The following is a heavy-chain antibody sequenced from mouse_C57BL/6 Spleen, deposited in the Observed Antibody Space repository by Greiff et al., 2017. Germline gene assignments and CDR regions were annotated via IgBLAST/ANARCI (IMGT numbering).Heavy chain of an antibody. J-gene: IGHJ4*01. Sequence: QVQLQQPGAELVKPGASVKLSCKASGYTFTSYGISWVKQRTGQGLEWIGEIYPRSGNTYYNEKFKGKATLTADKSSSTAYMELRSLTSEDSAVYFCARGRIITTVVATKDAMDYWGQGTSVTVSS. CDR1: GYTFTSYG. D-gene: IGHD1-1*01. CDR2: IYPRSGNT. CDR3: ARGRIITTVVATKDAMDY. V-gene: IGHV1-81*01.